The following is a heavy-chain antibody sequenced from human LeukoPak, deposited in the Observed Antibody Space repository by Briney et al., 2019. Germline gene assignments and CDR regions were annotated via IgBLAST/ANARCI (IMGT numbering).Heavy chain of an antibody. D-gene: IGHD6-19*01. CDR3: AKDSHLIAVAGTLFDY. V-gene: IGHV3-23*01. Sequence: GGSLRLSCAVSGFTFSSYAMSWVRQAPGKGLEWVSAISGGGGSTYCADSVKGRFTISRDNSKNTLYLQMNSLRVEDTAVYYCAKDSHLIAVAGTLFDYWGQGSLVTVSS. CDR1: GFTFSSYA. CDR2: ISGGGGST. J-gene: IGHJ4*02.